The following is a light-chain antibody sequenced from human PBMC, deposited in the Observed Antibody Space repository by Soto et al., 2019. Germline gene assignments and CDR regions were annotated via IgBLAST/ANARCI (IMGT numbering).Light chain of an antibody. CDR2: EVT. V-gene: IGLV2-14*01. CDR3: SSYTRSSTYV. CDR1: SSDVGAYDY. J-gene: IGLJ1*01. Sequence: QSVLTQPASVSASPGQSIAISCSGTSSDVGAYDYVSWYQHHPGKAPKLIIYEVTYRPSGVSNRFSASKSGSTASLTISGLQAEDEADYYCSSYTRSSTYVFGTGTKLTVL.